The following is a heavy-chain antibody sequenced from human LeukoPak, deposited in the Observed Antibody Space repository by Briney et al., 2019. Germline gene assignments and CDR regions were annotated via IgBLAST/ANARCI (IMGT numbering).Heavy chain of an antibody. V-gene: IGHV4-34*01. CDR3: ARGPYDSSGYYYDPRGLDY. Sequence: SETLSLTCAVYGGSFSGYYWSWIRQPPGKGLEWIGEINHSGSTNYNPSLKSRVTISVDTSKNQFSLKLSSVTAADTAAYYCARGPYDSSGYYYDPRGLDYWGQGTLVTVSS. CDR1: GGSFSGYY. CDR2: INHSGST. J-gene: IGHJ4*02. D-gene: IGHD3-22*01.